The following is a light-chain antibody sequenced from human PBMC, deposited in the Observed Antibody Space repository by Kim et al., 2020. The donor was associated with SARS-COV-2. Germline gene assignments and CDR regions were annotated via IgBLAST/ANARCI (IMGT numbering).Light chain of an antibody. J-gene: IGLJ2*01. CDR2: GKD. CDR3: NSRDSNDYVV. CDR1: SLRSYY. Sequence: SSELTQDPAVSVALGQTVRITCQGDSLRSYYATWYQQKPGQAPKVVIYGKDNRPSGVQDRFSGSTSGNTAYLTITGTQAGDEADYYCNSRDSNDYVVFGG. V-gene: IGLV3-19*01.